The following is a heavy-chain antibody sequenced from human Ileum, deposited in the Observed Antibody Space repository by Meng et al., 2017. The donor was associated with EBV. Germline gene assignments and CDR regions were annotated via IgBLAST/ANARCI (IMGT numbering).Heavy chain of an antibody. V-gene: IGHV4-61*08. CDR1: GCSVSSGGNY. CDR2: IYNSGST. Sequence: QESGPGLGTASAALSLTCSVSGCSVSSGGNYWSWIRPPPGKGLEWIGYIYNSGSTNYNPSLKSRVTISVDTSKNQFSLKLSSVTAADTAVYYCARDGYSSGSDWGQGTLVTVSS. D-gene: IGHD6-19*01. CDR3: ARDGYSSGSD. J-gene: IGHJ4*02.